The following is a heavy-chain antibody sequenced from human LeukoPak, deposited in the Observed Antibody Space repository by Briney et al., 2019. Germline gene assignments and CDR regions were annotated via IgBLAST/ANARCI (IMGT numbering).Heavy chain of an antibody. Sequence: ASVKVSCKASGYTFTGYYMHWVRQAPGQGLEWMGWINPNSGGTNYAQKLQGRVTMTRDTSISTAYMELSRLRSGDTAVYYCARKAPAAAAGADYWGQGTLVTVSS. V-gene: IGHV1-2*02. CDR1: GYTFTGYY. J-gene: IGHJ4*02. CDR2: INPNSGGT. CDR3: ARKAPAAAAGADY. D-gene: IGHD6-13*01.